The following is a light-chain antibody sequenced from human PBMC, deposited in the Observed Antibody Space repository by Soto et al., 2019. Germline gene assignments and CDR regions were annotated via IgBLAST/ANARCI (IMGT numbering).Light chain of an antibody. J-gene: IGLJ1*01. CDR2: EVS. Sequence: VLTQPASVSGSPGQSITISCTGTSSDVGAYNYVSWYQQHPGKAPKLMIYEVSNRPSGVSHRFSGSKSDNTASLTISGLQTDDESDYYCSSYTSSRTLVFGTGTKVTVL. CDR1: SSDVGAYNY. CDR3: SSYTSSRTLV. V-gene: IGLV2-14*01.